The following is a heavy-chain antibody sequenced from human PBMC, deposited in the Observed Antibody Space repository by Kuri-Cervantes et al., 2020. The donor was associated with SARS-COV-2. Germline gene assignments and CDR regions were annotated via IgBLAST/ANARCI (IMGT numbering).Heavy chain of an antibody. D-gene: IGHD6-13*01. Sequence: ASVKVSCKASGYTFTSYDINWVRQATGQGLEWMEWMNTNSGNTGYAQKLQGIVTMTTDTSTSTAYMELRSLRSDDTAVYSCARSGGSSWYRGNNWFDPWGQGTLVTVSS. CDR1: GYTFTSYD. CDR2: MNTNSGNT. CDR3: ARSGGSSWYRGNNWFDP. V-gene: IGHV1-8*02. J-gene: IGHJ5*02.